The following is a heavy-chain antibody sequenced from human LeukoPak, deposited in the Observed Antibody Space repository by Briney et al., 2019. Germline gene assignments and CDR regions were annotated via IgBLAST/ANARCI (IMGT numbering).Heavy chain of an antibody. CDR2: ISTSNGDT. CDR3: ARDPYHRLGPPLDL. CDR1: GYTFFSSD. D-gene: IGHD1-14*01. J-gene: IGHJ5*02. V-gene: IGHV1-18*01. Sequence: ASVKVSCKASGYTFFSSDITWVRQAPGQGLEWIGRISTSNGDTNHAAKLQGRVTMTTDTSTSTVYMELGSLTFDDTAVYFCARDPYHRLGPPLDLWGQGTLVTVSS.